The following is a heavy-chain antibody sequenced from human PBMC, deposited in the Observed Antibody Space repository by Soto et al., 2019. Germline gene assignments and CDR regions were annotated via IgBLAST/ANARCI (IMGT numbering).Heavy chain of an antibody. CDR2: ISGSGGST. V-gene: IGHV3-23*01. CDR3: AKNVWGITIFGGMDV. Sequence: EVQLLESGGGLVQPGGSLRLSCAASGFTFSSYAMSWVRQAPGKGLEWVSAISGSGGSTYYADSVKSRFTISRDNSKNTLYLQMNSLRAEDTAVYYCAKNVWGITIFGGMDVWGQGTTVTVSS. CDR1: GFTFSSYA. D-gene: IGHD3-9*01. J-gene: IGHJ6*02.